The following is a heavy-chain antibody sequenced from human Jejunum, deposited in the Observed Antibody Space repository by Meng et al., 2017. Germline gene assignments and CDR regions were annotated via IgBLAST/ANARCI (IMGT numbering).Heavy chain of an antibody. Sequence: EVQRLGSGGGLVQPGGSLSLSCAASGFTFSSSSISWVRQAPGKGLEWVSTITGSGDSTYYADSVKGRFTISRDNSKNTLYLQMNSLRAEDTAVYYCAKLVSFWGQGTLVTVSS. CDR3: AKLVSF. V-gene: IGHV3-23*01. CDR1: GFTFSSSS. J-gene: IGHJ4*02. CDR2: ITGSGDST. D-gene: IGHD2-8*01.